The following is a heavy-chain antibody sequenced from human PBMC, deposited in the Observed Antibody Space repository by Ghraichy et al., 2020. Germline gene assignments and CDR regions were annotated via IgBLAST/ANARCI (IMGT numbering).Heavy chain of an antibody. CDR3: ARDSPTVPAADPWYGMDV. D-gene: IGHD2-2*01. J-gene: IGHJ6*02. CDR1: GFTVSSNY. Sequence: GGSLRLSCAASGFTVSSNYMSWVRQAPGKGLEWVSVIYSGGSTYYADSVKGRFTISRDNSKNTLYLQMNSLRAEDTAVYYCARDSPTVPAADPWYGMDVWGQGTTVTVSS. V-gene: IGHV3-53*01. CDR2: IYSGGST.